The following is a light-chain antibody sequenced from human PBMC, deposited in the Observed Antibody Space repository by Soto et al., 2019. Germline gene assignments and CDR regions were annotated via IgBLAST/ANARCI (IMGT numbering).Light chain of an antibody. CDR3: QQYNNWPYT. CDR1: QSVSSN. J-gene: IGKJ2*01. CDR2: GAS. V-gene: IGKV3-15*01. Sequence: EIVMTQSPATLSVSPGERATLSCRASQSVSSNLAWYQQKPGQAPRLLIHGASTRATGIPARFSGSGSGTEFTLTISSLQSEDFAVYYCQQYNNWPYTFGQGTKVEIK.